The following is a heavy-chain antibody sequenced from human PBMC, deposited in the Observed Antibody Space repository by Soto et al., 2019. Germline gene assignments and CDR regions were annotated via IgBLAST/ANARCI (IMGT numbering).Heavy chain of an antibody. CDR3: ARSQGSSTSLEIYYYYYYGMDV. CDR2: MIPISGTA. J-gene: IGHJ6*02. V-gene: IGHV1-69*01. CDR1: GGTFSSYA. Sequence: QVQLVQPGADVKKPGSSVKVSCKASGGTFSSYAISWVRQAPGHGLEWMGGMIPISGTANYAQKFQGRVTITADESTSTAYMELSSLRSEDTAVYYCARSQGSSTSLEIYYYYYYGMDVWGQGTTVTVSS. D-gene: IGHD2-2*01.